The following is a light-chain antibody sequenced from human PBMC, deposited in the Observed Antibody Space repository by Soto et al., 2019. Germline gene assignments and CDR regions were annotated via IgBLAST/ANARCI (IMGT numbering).Light chain of an antibody. CDR1: SSDVGGYNY. Sequence: QSVLTQPPSASGSPGQSVTISCTGTSSDVGGYNYVSWFQQHPGKAPKLIIHEVNQRPSGVPDRFSGSKSGNTASLTVSGLKAEDEGTYYCSSYGGYNNVVFGTGTKLTVL. V-gene: IGLV2-8*01. CDR3: SSYGGYNNVV. J-gene: IGLJ1*01. CDR2: EVN.